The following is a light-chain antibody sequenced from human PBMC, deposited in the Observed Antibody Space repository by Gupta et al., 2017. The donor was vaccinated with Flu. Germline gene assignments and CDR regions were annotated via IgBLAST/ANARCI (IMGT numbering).Light chain of an antibody. J-gene: IGKJ1*01. CDR3: QQRSNLWT. Sequence: PRERAPPPWRARQEFGTLLAWLPKKPGPGSQPPNPCSTKQGTGIPGKFKGRGSGTDFTLTISSLEPEDFAVYFCQQRSNLWTFGPGTKVEIK. CDR2: ST. CDR1: QEFGTL. V-gene: IGKV3-11*01.